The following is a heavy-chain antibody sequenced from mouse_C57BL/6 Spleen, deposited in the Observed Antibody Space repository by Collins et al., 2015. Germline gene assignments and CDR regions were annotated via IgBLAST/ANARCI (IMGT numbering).Heavy chain of an antibody. CDR3: ARSAYYRYDYAMDY. CDR1: GFTFSSFG. CDR2: ISSGSSTI. D-gene: IGHD2-14*01. Sequence: DVQLVESGGGLVQPGGSRKLSCAASGFTFSSFGMHWVRQAPEKGLEWVAYISSGSSTIYYADTVKGRFTISRDNPKNTLFLQMTSLRSEDTAMYYCARSAYYRYDYAMDYWGQGTSVTVSS. V-gene: IGHV5-17*02. J-gene: IGHJ4*01.